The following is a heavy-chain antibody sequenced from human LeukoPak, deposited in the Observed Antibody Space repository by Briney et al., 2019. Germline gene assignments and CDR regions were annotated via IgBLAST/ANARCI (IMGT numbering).Heavy chain of an antibody. J-gene: IGHJ4*02. Sequence: GSLRLSCAASGFIFSSYAMSWVRQAPGKGLEWVSAILSGGDTTSYADSVKGRFTISRDNSKNTLYLQMNSLKAEDTAVYYCANLDSSGWSAFDYWGQGTLVTVSS. D-gene: IGHD6-19*01. CDR3: ANLDSSGWSAFDY. V-gene: IGHV3-23*01. CDR2: ILSGGDTT. CDR1: GFIFSSYA.